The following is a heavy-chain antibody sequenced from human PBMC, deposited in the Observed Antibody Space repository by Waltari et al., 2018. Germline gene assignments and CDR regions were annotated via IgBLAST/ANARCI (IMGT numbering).Heavy chain of an antibody. V-gene: IGHV1-69*01. CDR2: IIPIFGTE. CDR1: GGTFSSYA. D-gene: IGHD1-26*01. CDR3: ARVQVGAIRGYYYFDY. Sequence: QVQLVQSGAEVKKPGSSVKVSCKASGGTFSSYAISWVRPAPGQGLEWRGGIIPIFGTENYAQKVQGRVTITADESTSTAYMELSSLRSEDTAVYYCARVQVGAIRGYYYFDYWGQGTLVTVSS. J-gene: IGHJ4*02.